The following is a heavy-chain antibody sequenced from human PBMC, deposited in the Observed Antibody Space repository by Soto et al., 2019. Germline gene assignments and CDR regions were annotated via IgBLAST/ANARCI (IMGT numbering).Heavy chain of an antibody. D-gene: IGHD3-3*01. CDR3: ARQEIRFLEWLGGAFDI. V-gene: IGHV5-51*01. CDR2: IYPGDSDT. J-gene: IGHJ3*02. CDR1: GSSFTSYW. Sequence: GESLKISCKGSGSSFTSYWIGWVRQMPGKGLEWMGIIYPGDSDTRYSPSFQGQVTISADKSISTAYLQWSSLKASDTAMYYCARQEIRFLEWLGGAFDIWGQGTMVTVSS.